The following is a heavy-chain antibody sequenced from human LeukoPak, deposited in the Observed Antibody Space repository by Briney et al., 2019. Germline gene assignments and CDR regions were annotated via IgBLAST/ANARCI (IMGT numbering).Heavy chain of an antibody. Sequence: GGSLRLSCAASRFSFSTYAMTWVRQAPGKGLEWVSTITDSGASTYYADSVKGRFTISRDNSRNTLYLQMNSLRAEDTAVYYCAKTQWELLLGGVDYWGQGTLVTVSS. J-gene: IGHJ4*02. V-gene: IGHV3-23*01. CDR1: RFSFSTYA. CDR2: ITDSGAST. CDR3: AKTQWELLLGGVDY. D-gene: IGHD1-26*01.